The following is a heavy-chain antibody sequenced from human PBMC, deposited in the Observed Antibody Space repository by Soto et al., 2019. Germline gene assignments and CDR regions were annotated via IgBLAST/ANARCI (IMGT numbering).Heavy chain of an antibody. Sequence: QVQLVQSGAEEKKPGASVKVSCKASGYTFTSYAMHWVRQAPGQRLEWMGWINAGNGNTKYSQKFQGRVTITRDTSASTAYMELSSLRSEDRAVYYCARAPSWWYFDLWGRGTLVTVSS. CDR1: GYTFTSYA. CDR3: ARAPSWWYFDL. CDR2: INAGNGNT. J-gene: IGHJ2*01. V-gene: IGHV1-3*05.